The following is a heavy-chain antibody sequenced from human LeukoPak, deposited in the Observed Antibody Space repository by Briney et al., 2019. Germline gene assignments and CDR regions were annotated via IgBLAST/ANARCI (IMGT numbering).Heavy chain of an antibody. CDR3: ARGPWDYYDSSNYRTFDY. D-gene: IGHD3-22*01. J-gene: IGHJ4*02. V-gene: IGHV3-11*06. CDR1: GFTFSDYY. CDR2: ISSSSSYT. Sequence: GGSLRLSCAASGFTFSDYYMSWIRQAPGKGLEWVSYISSSSSYTNYADSVKGRFTISRDNARNSLYLQMNTLRAEDTAVYYCARGPWDYYDSSNYRTFDYWGQGTLVTVSS.